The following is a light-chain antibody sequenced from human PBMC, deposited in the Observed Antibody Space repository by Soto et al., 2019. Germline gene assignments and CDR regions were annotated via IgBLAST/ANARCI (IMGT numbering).Light chain of an antibody. Sequence: EIVMTQSPATLSVSPGERATLSCRASQSVSSNLAWYQQKPGQAPRLFIYGASTRATGIPARFSGSGSGTEFTLSISRLQSEDFAVYYCQQYNNWPPWTFGQGTKVEIK. V-gene: IGKV3-15*01. J-gene: IGKJ1*01. CDR1: QSVSSN. CDR2: GAS. CDR3: QQYNNWPPWT.